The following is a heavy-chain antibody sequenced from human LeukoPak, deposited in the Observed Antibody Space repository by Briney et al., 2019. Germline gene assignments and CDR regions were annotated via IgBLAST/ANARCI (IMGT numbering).Heavy chain of an antibody. CDR3: ATDRSILTGYYSRGDAFDI. D-gene: IGHD3-9*01. V-gene: IGHV1-24*01. Sequence: ASVKVSCKVSGYTLTELSMHWVRQAPGKGLEWRGGFDPEDGETIYAQKFQGRVTMTEDTSTDTAYMELSSLRSEDTAVYYCATDRSILTGYYSRGDAFDIWGQGTMVTVSS. CDR2: FDPEDGET. CDR1: GYTLTELS. J-gene: IGHJ3*02.